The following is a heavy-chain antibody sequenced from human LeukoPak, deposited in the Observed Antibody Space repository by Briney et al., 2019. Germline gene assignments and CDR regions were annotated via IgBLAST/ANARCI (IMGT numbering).Heavy chain of an antibody. CDR2: ISYDGSNK. Sequence: GGSLRLSCAASGFTFSSYGMHWVRQAPGKGLEWVAVISYDGSNKYYADSVKGRFTISRDNSRNTLYLQMNSLRAEDTAVYYCAIIAVAGTDYWGQGTLVTVSS. V-gene: IGHV3-30*03. J-gene: IGHJ4*02. D-gene: IGHD6-19*01. CDR3: AIIAVAGTDY. CDR1: GFTFSSYG.